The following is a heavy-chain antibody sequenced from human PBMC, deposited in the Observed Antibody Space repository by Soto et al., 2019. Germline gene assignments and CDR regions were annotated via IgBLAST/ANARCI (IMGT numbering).Heavy chain of an antibody. CDR2: IHHSGSF. D-gene: IGHD3-9*01. V-gene: IGHV4-4*02. J-gene: IGHJ5*02. CDR3: VRNDWYRFEP. CDR1: GGSITSNW. Sequence: QVQLQESGPGLVNPSGTLSLTCAVSGGSITSNWWSWVRQPPGKGLEWIGEIHHSGSFNYNPSLMSRVTISIDKSKNQLPLKLTAVTAPDMAVHYSVRNDWYRFEPWGPATLVTVSS.